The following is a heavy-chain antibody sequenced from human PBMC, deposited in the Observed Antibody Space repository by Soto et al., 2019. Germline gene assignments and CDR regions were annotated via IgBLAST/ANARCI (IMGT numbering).Heavy chain of an antibody. CDR3: ARLGMLDV. D-gene: IGHD3-10*01. CDR2: IITIFGTA. CDR1: GGTFTSYS. V-gene: IGHV1-69*06. J-gene: IGHJ6*02. Sequence: SVKVSCKASGGTFTSYSISWVRQAPGQGLEWMGGIITIFGTANYAQKFQGRVTITADNSTSTAYMELSSLRSEDTAVYYCARLGMLDVWGQGTTVTVSS.